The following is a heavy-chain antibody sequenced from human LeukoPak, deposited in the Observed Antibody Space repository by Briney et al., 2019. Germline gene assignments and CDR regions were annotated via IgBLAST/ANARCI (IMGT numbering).Heavy chain of an antibody. V-gene: IGHV1-8*03. J-gene: IGHJ6*03. Sequence: ASVKVSCKASGYTFTSYDINWVRQATGQGLEWMGWMNPNSGNTGYAQKFQGRVTITRNTSISTAYMELSRLRSDDTAVYYCARDPSLDYYYMDVWGKGTTVTVSS. CDR3: ARDPSLDYYYMDV. CDR1: GYTFTSYD. CDR2: MNPNSGNT.